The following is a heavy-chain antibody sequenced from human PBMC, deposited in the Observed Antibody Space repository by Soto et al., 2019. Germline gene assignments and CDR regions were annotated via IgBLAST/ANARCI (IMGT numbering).Heavy chain of an antibody. CDR2: ISSSSSTI. D-gene: IGHD1-26*01. CDR1: GFTFSSYS. J-gene: IGHJ6*02. Sequence: GGSLRLSCAASGFTFSSYSMNWVRQAPGKGLEWVSYISSSSSTIYYADSVKGRFTISRDNAKNSLYLQMNSLRAEDTAVYYCASLPSGSYYYYGMDVWGQGTTVTVS. CDR3: ASLPSGSYYYYGMDV. V-gene: IGHV3-48*01.